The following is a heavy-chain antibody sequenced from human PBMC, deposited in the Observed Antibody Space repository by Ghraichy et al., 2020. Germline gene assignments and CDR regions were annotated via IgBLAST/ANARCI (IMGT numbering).Heavy chain of an antibody. D-gene: IGHD2-15*01. CDR3: ARTFTPGWFDP. Sequence: GGSLRLSCAASGFAFSTYAMSWVRQAPGKGLEWVSGISAGGGSTYYADSVKGRFTISRDNSKNTLYLQMNSLRAEDTAFYYCARTFTPGWFDPWGQGTLVTVSS. J-gene: IGHJ5*02. CDR2: ISAGGGST. CDR1: GFAFSTYA. V-gene: IGHV3-23*01.